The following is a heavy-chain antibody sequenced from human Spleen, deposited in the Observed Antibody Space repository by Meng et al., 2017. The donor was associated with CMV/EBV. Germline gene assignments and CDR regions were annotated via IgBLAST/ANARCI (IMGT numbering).Heavy chain of an antibody. J-gene: IGHJ4*02. D-gene: IGHD3-10*01. CDR2: IRYDGSNK. Sequence: GESLKISCAASGFTFSSYGMHWVRQAPGKGLEWVAFIRYDGSNKYYADSVKGRFTISRDNSKNTLYLQMNSLRAEDTAVYYCAKDEAMGRVNWGRGTLVTVSS. CDR1: GFTFSSYG. CDR3: AKDEAMGRVN. V-gene: IGHV3-30*02.